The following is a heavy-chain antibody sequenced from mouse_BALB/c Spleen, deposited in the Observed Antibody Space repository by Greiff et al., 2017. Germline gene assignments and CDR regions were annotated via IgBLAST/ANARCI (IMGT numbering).Heavy chain of an antibody. Sequence: VKLVESGAELVRPGVSVKISCKGSGYTFTDYAMHWVKQSHAKSLEWIGVISTYYGDASYNQKFKGKATMTVDKSSSTAYMELARLTSEDSAIYYCARGGRYDAMDYWGQGTSVTVSS. J-gene: IGHJ4*01. V-gene: IGHV1S137*01. D-gene: IGHD2-14*01. CDR1: GYTFTDYA. CDR2: ISTYYGDA. CDR3: ARGGRYDAMDY.